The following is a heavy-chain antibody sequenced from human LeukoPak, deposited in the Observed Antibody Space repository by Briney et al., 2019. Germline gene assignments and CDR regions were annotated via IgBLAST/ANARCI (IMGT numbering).Heavy chain of an antibody. V-gene: IGHV3-7*01. Sequence: GGSLRLSCAASGSTFSSFWMSWVRQAPGKGLEWVANIKQDGSGKYYVDSVKGRFTISRDNAKNSLYLRMNSLRAEDTAVYYCASVGSGSYWDAFDIWGQQGTMVTVSS. CDR3: ASVGSGSYWDAFDI. J-gene: IGHJ3*02. D-gene: IGHD1-26*01. CDR2: IKQDGSGK. CDR1: GSTFSSFW.